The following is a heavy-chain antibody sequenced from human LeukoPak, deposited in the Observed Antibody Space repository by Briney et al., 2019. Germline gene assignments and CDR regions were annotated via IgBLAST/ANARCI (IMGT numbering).Heavy chain of an antibody. V-gene: IGHV3-48*01. CDR1: GFTVNSYC. J-gene: IGHJ4*02. CDR2: ISPTSGTI. Sequence: GGSLRLSCVASGFTVNSYCMNWVRQAPGKGLEWISYISPTSGTIFYADSVKGRFTISRDNARNSLYLQMNSLRAEDAAVYYCARDKEVYYYASGSLGYWGQGTLVTVSS. CDR3: ARDKEVYYYASGSLGY. D-gene: IGHD3-10*01.